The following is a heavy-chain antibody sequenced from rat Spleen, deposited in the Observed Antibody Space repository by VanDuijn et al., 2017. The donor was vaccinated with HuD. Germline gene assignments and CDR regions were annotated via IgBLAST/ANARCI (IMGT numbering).Heavy chain of an antibody. CDR2: INKDSSTI. Sequence: EVKLVESGGGLVQPGRSLKLSCAASGFNLNDYWMGWVRQAPGKGLEWIGEINKDSSTIHYTPSLKDKFTISRENAQNTLYLQMSKLGSEDTATYYCTTYSDYATSPFAYWGRGALVTVSS. CDR3: TTYSDYATSPFAY. J-gene: IGHJ3*01. D-gene: IGHD1-6*01. CDR1: GFNLNDYW. V-gene: IGHV4-2*01.